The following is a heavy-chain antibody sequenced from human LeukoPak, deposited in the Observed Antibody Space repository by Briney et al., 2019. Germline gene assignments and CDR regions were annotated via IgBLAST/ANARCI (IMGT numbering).Heavy chain of an antibody. CDR1: GYTFTSYA. Sequence: GASVKVSCKASGYTFTSYAMHWVRQAPGQRLEWMGWINAGNGNTKYSQKFQGRVTITRDTSASTAYMELSSLRSEDTAVYYCARMTRYFDYYYGMDVLGQGTTVTVSS. D-gene: IGHD3-9*01. CDR3: ARMTRYFDYYYGMDV. CDR2: INAGNGNT. V-gene: IGHV1-3*01. J-gene: IGHJ6*02.